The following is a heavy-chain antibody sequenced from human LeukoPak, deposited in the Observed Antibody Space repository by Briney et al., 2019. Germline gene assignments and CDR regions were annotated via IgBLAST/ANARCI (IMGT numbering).Heavy chain of an antibody. D-gene: IGHD3-22*01. CDR1: GGSFSDYY. Sequence: SETLSLTCAVYGGSFSDYYWSWIRQPPGKGLEWIEEINHSGSTNYKVSLKSRVTISVDTSKNQFSLKLSSVTAADTAFYYCARGDYDSSGPKDAFDIRGQGTMVTVSS. V-gene: IGHV4-34*01. J-gene: IGHJ3*02. CDR2: INHSGST. CDR3: ARGDYDSSGPKDAFDI.